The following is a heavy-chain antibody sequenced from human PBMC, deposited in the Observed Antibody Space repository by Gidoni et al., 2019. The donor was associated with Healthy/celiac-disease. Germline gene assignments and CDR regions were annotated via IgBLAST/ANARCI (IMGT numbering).Heavy chain of an antibody. V-gene: IGHV4-61*02. CDR3: ARDAPSLNPYYYYMDV. Sequence: QVQLQESGPGLVKPSQTLSLTCPVSGGSISSGSYSRCWIRQPAGKGLDWIERIYTGGSTNYNPSLKSRVTISLDTSKNQFSLKLSSVTSADTAVYYCARDAPSLNPYYYYMDVWGTGTTVTVSS. CDR2: IYTGGST. J-gene: IGHJ6*03. CDR1: GGSISSGSYS.